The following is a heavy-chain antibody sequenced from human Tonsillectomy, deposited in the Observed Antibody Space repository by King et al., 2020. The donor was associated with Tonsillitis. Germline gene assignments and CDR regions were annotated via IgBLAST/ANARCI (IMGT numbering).Heavy chain of an antibody. Sequence: VQLVESGGGLVQTGGSLRLSCAASGFTLSSDEMNWVRQAPGKGLEWVSDISRRGSTIYYADSVKGRFTISRDNAKNSLYMQMNSLRAEDTAVYYCAREAVYYDSSGDAFDIWGQGTMVTVSS. J-gene: IGHJ3*02. CDR2: ISRRGSTI. D-gene: IGHD3-22*01. V-gene: IGHV3-48*03. CDR3: AREAVYYDSSGDAFDI. CDR1: GFTLSSDE.